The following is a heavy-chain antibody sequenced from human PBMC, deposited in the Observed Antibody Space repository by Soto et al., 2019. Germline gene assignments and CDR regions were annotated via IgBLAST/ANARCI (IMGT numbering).Heavy chain of an antibody. Sequence: ASVKVSCKTSGYIFSDYGINWVRQAPGQRLEWMGWINAGYGNTKSSQKFQDRVTISRDTSASTAYMELTSLRSEDTAVYYCARDTGDGTFDFWGQGTLVTVSS. CDR3: ARDTGDGTFDF. J-gene: IGHJ4*02. V-gene: IGHV1-3*01. D-gene: IGHD7-27*01. CDR2: INAGYGNT. CDR1: GYIFSDYG.